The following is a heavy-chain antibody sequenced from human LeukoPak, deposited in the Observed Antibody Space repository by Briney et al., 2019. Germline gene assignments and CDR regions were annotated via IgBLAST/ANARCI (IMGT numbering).Heavy chain of an antibody. CDR3: ATKAAAGRGFDY. CDR2: INPNSGGT. J-gene: IGHJ4*02. Sequence: ASVKVSCKASGYTFTGNFMHWVRQAPGQGLEWMGWINPNSGGTNYAQKFQGRVTMTRDTSISTAYMELSRLRSDDTAVYYCATKAAAGRGFDYWGQGTLVTVSS. D-gene: IGHD6-13*01. V-gene: IGHV1-2*02. CDR1: GYTFTGNF.